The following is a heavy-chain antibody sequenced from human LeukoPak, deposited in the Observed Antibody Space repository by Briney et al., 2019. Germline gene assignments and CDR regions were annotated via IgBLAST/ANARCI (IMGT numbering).Heavy chain of an antibody. Sequence: ASVTVSCKASGYTFTDYYMHWVRQAPGQGLEWMGWINPHSGGTDHAQTFQGRVTMTRDTSISTAYMELSRLRSDDTAVYYCARDMDSGPDFFDYWGLGSLGTVSA. J-gene: IGHJ4*02. D-gene: IGHD1-26*01. CDR2: INPHSGGT. V-gene: IGHV1-2*02. CDR1: GYTFTDYY. CDR3: ARDMDSGPDFFDY.